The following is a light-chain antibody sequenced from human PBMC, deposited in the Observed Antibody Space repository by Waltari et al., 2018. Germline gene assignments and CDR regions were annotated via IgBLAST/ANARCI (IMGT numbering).Light chain of an antibody. Sequence: EIKMTSSPPSLSAAARDRITITCRASQSISSYLNWYQQKPGIAPKLLIYAASSLQSGVPSRFSGSGSGRDFTFIISSLQPEDFATYSCQQSYSHTRTFGQGTKVDIK. CDR3: QQSYSHTRT. J-gene: IGKJ1*01. CDR2: AAS. V-gene: IGKV1-39*01. CDR1: QSISSY.